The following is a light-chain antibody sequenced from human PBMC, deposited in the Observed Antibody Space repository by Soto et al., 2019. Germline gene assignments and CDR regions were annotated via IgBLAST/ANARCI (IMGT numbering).Light chain of an antibody. CDR2: GAS. J-gene: IGKJ1*01. CDR3: QQYSNWPSWT. Sequence: EKVMTQSPATLSMSPGERATLSCRASQSVNNFLAWYQQKPGQAPRLLIYGASTRATGIPARFSGSGSGTEFTLTISSLQSEDFAVNYCQQYSNWPSWTFGQGTKVEVK. CDR1: QSVNNF. V-gene: IGKV3-15*01.